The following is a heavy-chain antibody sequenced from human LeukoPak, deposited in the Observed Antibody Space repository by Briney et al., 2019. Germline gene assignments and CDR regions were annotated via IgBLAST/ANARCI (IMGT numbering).Heavy chain of an antibody. J-gene: IGHJ4*02. D-gene: IGHD4-11*01. V-gene: IGHV3-33*06. Sequence: GGSLRVSCAASGFTYSHYGMHWVRQAPGKGLEWVAVIWSDGTEKYYGDAVKGRFTISRDNSINTLYLQMNSLTGEDTAVYYCAKDAERGFDYSNSLQYWGQGTLVTISS. CDR1: GFTYSHYG. CDR3: AKDAERGFDYSNSLQY. CDR2: IWSDGTEK.